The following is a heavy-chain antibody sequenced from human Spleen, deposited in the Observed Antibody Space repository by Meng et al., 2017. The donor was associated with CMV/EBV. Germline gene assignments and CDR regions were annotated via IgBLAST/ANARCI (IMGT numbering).Heavy chain of an antibody. D-gene: IGHD6-6*01. CDR2: INHSGST. Sequence: YGGSFSGYYWSWIRQPPGKGLEWIGEINHSGSTNYNPSLKSRVTISVDTSKNQFSLKLSSVTAADTAVYYCARSAYSSSSGQGLIWFDPWGQGTLVTV. V-gene: IGHV4-34*01. CDR1: GGSFSGYY. J-gene: IGHJ5*02. CDR3: ARSAYSSSSGQGLIWFDP.